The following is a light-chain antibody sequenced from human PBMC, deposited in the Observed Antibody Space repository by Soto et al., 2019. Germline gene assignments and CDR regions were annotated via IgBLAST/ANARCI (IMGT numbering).Light chain of an antibody. CDR3: QSYESSNRV. V-gene: IGLV6-57*04. J-gene: IGLJ2*01. CDR1: SGSIASNY. CDR2: EDN. Sequence: NFMLTQPHSVSESPGKTVTISCTRSSGSIASNYVQWYQQLPGSAPTTVIYEDNQRPSGVPDRFSGSIDSSSNSSALTISGLKTEDEADYYWQSYESSNRVFGGGTQLTVL.